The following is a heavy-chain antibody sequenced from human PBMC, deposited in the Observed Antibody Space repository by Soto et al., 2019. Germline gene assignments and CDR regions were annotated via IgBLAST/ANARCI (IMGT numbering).Heavy chain of an antibody. J-gene: IGHJ6*02. CDR2: IYHSGSS. CDR3: ARGHYRYGLDV. V-gene: IGHV4-30-2*01. Sequence: SETLSLTCAVSGGSISSGGYYWGWIRHPPGKGLEWVGYIYHSGSSSENPSLKSRVTMSLNRSKNQFSLNLTSETAADTAVYFCARGHYRYGLDVWGQGTTVTVSS. CDR1: GGSISSGGYY.